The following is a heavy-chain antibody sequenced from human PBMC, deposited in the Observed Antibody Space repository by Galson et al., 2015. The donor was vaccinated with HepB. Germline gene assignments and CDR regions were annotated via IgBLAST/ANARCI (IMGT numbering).Heavy chain of an antibody. CDR3: AKAGNYYDSSVRGGMDV. D-gene: IGHD3-22*01. Sequence: SLRLSCAASGFTFSSYGMHWVRQAPGKGLEWVAVMSYDGSNNYYADSVKGRFTISRDNSKNTLYLQMNSLRAEDTAVYYCAKAGNYYDSSVRGGMDVWGQGTTVTVS. V-gene: IGHV3-30*18. J-gene: IGHJ6*02. CDR1: GFTFSSYG. CDR2: MSYDGSNN.